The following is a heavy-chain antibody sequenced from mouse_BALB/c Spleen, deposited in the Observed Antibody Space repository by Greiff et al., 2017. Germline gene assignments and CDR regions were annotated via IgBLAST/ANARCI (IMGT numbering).Heavy chain of an antibody. J-gene: IGHJ3*01. CDR2: ISYSGST. Sequence: EVQLVESGPSLVKPSQTLSLTCSVTGDSITSGYWNWIRKFPGNKLEYMGYISYSGSTYYNPSLKSRISITRDTSKNQYYLQLNSVTTEDTATYYCARWDSITLRGFAYWGQGTLVTVSA. CDR3: ARWDSITLRGFAY. D-gene: IGHD1-3*01. CDR1: GDSITSGY. V-gene: IGHV3-8*02.